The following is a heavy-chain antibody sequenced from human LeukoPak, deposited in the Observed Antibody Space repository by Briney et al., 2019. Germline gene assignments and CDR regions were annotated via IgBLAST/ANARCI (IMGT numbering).Heavy chain of an antibody. Sequence: ASVQVSCKASGYTFTSYYMHWVRQAPGQGGEWMGIINPSGGSTSYAQKFQGRVTMTRDTSTSTVYMELSSLRSEDTAVYYCARDGPRIAALGEDFDYWGQGTLVTVSS. V-gene: IGHV1-46*01. CDR1: GYTFTSYY. CDR2: INPSGGST. D-gene: IGHD6-6*01. CDR3: ARDGPRIAALGEDFDY. J-gene: IGHJ4*02.